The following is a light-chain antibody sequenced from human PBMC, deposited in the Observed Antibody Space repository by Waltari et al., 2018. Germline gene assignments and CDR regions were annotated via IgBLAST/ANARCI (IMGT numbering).Light chain of an antibody. CDR1: SPNIGAGYD. Sequence: QSVLTQPPSVSGAPGQRVTISCTGSSPNIGAGYDVNWYQQLPGTAPKVLIYGDSNRPSGVPDRISGSKSGTSASLVITGLQTEDEADYYCQSYDSSLSGYVFGTGTKVTVL. J-gene: IGLJ1*01. CDR2: GDS. V-gene: IGLV1-40*01. CDR3: QSYDSSLSGYV.